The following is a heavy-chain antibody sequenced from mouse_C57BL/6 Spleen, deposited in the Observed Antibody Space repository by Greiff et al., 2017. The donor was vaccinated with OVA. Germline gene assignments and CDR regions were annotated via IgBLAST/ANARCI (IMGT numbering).Heavy chain of an antibody. CDR2: IDPSDSYT. D-gene: IGHD1-1*01. Sequence: VQLQQPGAELVMPGASVKLSCKASGYTFTSYWMHWVKQRPGQGLEWIGEIDPSDSYTNYNQKFKGKSTLTVDKSSSTAYMQLSSLTSEDSAVYYCARRTLYYGSTDCDYWGQGTTLTVSS. J-gene: IGHJ2*01. V-gene: IGHV1-69*01. CDR3: ARRTLYYGSTDCDY. CDR1: GYTFTSYW.